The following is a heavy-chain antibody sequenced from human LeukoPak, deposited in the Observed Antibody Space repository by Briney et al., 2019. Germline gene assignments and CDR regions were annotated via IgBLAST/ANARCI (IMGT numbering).Heavy chain of an antibody. V-gene: IGHV4-59*01. CDR3: ASRTNGGNSDYFDH. J-gene: IGHJ4*02. CDR1: GGSISSYY. CDR2: SYYSGTI. Sequence: SETLSLTCTVSGGSISSYYWSWIRQAPGKGLEWIGYSYYSGTINYNPSLKSRVTISVDTSKNQFSLKLNSVTAADTAVYYCASRTNGGNSDYFDHWGQGTLVTVSS. D-gene: IGHD4-23*01.